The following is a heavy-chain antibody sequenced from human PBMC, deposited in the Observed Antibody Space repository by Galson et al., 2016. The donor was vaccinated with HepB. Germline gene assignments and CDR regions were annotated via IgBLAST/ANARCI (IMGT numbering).Heavy chain of an antibody. J-gene: IGHJ4*02. D-gene: IGHD6-19*01. CDR2: FYYSGTT. CDR1: GGSISSYF. CDR3: ARDNSACPRALAY. Sequence: SETLSLTCTVSGGSISSYFWTWIRQSPGKGLEWIGHFYYSGTTDYSPSLKSRVTISVDTSKNQFSLNLRSVTPADTAVYYCARDNSACPRALAYWGRGTPVTVSS. V-gene: IGHV4-59*01.